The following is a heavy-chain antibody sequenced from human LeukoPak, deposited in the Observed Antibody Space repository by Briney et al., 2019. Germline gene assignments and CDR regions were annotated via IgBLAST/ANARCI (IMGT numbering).Heavy chain of an antibody. D-gene: IGHD3-10*01. J-gene: IGHJ4*02. Sequence: PSETLSLTCTVSGGSISSYYWSWIRQPPGKGLEWIGYIYYSGSTNYNPSLKSRVTISVDTSKNQFSLKLSSVTAADTAVYYCAVGMVRGVIITPFGYWGQGTLVTVSS. CDR3: AVGMVRGVIITPFGY. V-gene: IGHV4-59*08. CDR2: IYYSGST. CDR1: GGSISSYY.